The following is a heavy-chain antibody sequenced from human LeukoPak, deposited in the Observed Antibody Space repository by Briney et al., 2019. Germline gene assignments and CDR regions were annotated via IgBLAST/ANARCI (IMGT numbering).Heavy chain of an antibody. V-gene: IGHV1-18*01. CDR3: ATHSPEWRYSGYYNYYYMDV. D-gene: IGHD5-12*01. CDR2: ISAYNGNT. CDR1: GYTFTSYG. Sequence: GASVKVSCKASGYTFTSYGISWVRQAPGQGLEWMGWISAYNGNTNYAQKLQGRVTMTGDTSTHTAYMELSSLRSEDTAVYFCATHSPEWRYSGYYNYYYMDVWGNGTTVTVSS. J-gene: IGHJ6*03.